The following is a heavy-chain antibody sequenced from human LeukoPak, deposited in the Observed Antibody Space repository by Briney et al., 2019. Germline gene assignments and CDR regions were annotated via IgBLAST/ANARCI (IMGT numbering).Heavy chain of an antibody. CDR2: INPNSGGT. Sequence: ASVKVSCKASGYTFTGYYMHWVRQAPGQGLEWMGWINPNSGGTNYAQNLQGRVTMTTDTSTSTVYMELRSLRSDDTAVYYCARGSSSLAGAFDIWGQGTMVTVSS. J-gene: IGHJ3*02. CDR1: GYTFTGYY. V-gene: IGHV1-2*02. D-gene: IGHD6-6*01. CDR3: ARGSSSLAGAFDI.